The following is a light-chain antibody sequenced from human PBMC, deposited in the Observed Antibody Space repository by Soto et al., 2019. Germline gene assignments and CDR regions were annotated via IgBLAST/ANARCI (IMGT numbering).Light chain of an antibody. V-gene: IGKV3-15*01. J-gene: IGKJ1*01. CDR1: QSVSSN. Sequence: EIVMTQSPATLSVSPGETATLSCRASQSVSSNLAWYQQKPGQAPRLLIYGASTRATDIPARFSGSVSGTEFTLTISSLQSEDFAVYYCQQYNNFWTFGQGTKVEIK. CDR2: GAS. CDR3: QQYNNFWT.